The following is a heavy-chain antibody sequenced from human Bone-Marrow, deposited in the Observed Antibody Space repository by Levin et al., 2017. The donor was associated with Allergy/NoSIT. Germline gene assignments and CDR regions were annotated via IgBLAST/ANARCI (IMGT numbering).Heavy chain of an antibody. CDR1: GFAFSKAW. V-gene: IGHV3-15*07. J-gene: IGHJ6*02. Sequence: PGGSLRLSCAASGFAFSKAWMNWVRQVPGKGLEWVGRIAINVDGGATDYAAPVRGRFIISRDDSKDTLYLQMNSLKTEDTAVYYCSSWYFTYGVDVWGQGTTVTVSS. D-gene: IGHD6-13*01. CDR3: SSWYFTYGVDV. CDR2: IAINVDGGAT.